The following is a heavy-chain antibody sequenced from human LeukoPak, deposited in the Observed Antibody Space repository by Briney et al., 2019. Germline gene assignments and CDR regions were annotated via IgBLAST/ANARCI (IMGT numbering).Heavy chain of an antibody. Sequence: GESLXISCKASGYTFTSYDINWVRQATGQGLEWMGWMNPNSGNTGYAQKFQGRVTMTRNTSISTAYMELSSLRSEDTAVYYCARDPGGSSWSLAGGWGQGTLVTVSS. V-gene: IGHV1-8*01. J-gene: IGHJ4*02. CDR3: ARDPGGSSWSLAGG. CDR2: MNPNSGNT. CDR1: GYTFTSYD. D-gene: IGHD6-13*01.